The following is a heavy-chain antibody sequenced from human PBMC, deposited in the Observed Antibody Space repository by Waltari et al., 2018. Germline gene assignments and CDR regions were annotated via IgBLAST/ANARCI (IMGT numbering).Heavy chain of an antibody. Sequence: QVQLVQSGAEVKKPGSSVKVSCKASGGTFSSYALSWARQAPGQGLEWMGGVIPSFGKAHYAQKVQGRVTITPDESTSTAYMELSSLRSEDTAVYYCASYDSNQHHVLDVWGKGTTVTISS. D-gene: IGHD4-4*01. CDR2: VIPSFGKA. V-gene: IGHV1-69*05. CDR3: ASYDSNQHHVLDV. J-gene: IGHJ6*04. CDR1: GGTFSSYA.